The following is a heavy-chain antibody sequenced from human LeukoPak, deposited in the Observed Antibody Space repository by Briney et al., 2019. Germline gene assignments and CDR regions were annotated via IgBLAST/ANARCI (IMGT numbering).Heavy chain of an antibody. D-gene: IGHD6-13*01. CDR1: GGTFSSYA. V-gene: IGHV1-69*04. CDR2: IIPILGIA. CDR3: ARDAASSWYGGGTH. J-gene: IGHJ4*02. Sequence: ASVKVSCKASGGTFSSYAISWVRQAPGQGLEWMGRIIPILGIANYAQKFQGRVTITADKSTSTAYMELSSLRSEDTAVYYCARDAASSWYGGGTHWGQGTLVTVSS.